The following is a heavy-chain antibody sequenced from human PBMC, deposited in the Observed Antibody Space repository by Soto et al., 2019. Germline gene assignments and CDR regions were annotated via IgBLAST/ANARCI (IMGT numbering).Heavy chain of an antibody. J-gene: IGHJ4*01. V-gene: IGHV5-51*01. CDR3: ARSLVGASKYFDF. Sequence: GESLKISCKNIGYTFTTYWIGWVRQMPGKGLEWMGIIYPGDSDTRYSPSFQGQVTISADKSTSTAYLQWSSLKASDTAMYYCARSLVGASKYFDFWGQGTLVTV. D-gene: IGHD1-26*01. CDR2: IYPGDSDT. CDR1: GYTFTTYW.